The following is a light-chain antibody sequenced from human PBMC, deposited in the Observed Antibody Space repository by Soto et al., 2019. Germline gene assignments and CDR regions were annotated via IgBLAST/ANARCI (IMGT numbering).Light chain of an antibody. V-gene: IGKV3-15*01. J-gene: IGKJ1*01. CDR3: QQYNKWPRS. Sequence: EIVMTQSPATLSVSPGKRATLSCRASQSVSRNLAWYQQKPGQAPRRLVYGASTRATGIPARFSGSGSGTDFTLTISSLQSEDVAVYYCQQYNKWPRSFGQGTKVESK. CDR2: GAS. CDR1: QSVSRN.